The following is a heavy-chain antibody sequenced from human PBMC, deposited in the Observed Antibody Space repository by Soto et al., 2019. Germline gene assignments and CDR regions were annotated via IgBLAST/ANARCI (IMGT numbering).Heavy chain of an antibody. D-gene: IGHD6-19*01. CDR2: INAGNGNT. CDR1: GYTFTGYA. Sequence: QVQLVQSGAEEKKPEASLKVSCKASGYTFTGYAMHWVRQAPGQRLESMGWINAGNGNTKYSQKFQGRVTITRDTSASTAYMELSSLRSEDTAVYYCARAVAVPADFDYWGQGTLVTVSS. J-gene: IGHJ4*02. V-gene: IGHV1-3*05. CDR3: ARAVAVPADFDY.